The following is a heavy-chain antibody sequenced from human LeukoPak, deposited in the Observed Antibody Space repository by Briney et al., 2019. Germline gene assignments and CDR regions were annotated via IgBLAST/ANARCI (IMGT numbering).Heavy chain of an antibody. CDR3: ARGYSSPSLARFDN. D-gene: IGHD6-6*01. CDR2: IFYSGSS. Sequence: PSETLSLTCTVSGGSISSYYWSWIRQPPGKGLEWIGYIFYSGSSNYNPSLKSRATISIDTSKNQLSLKLTSVTAEDTAVYYCARGYSSPSLARFDNWGQGTLVTVSS. CDR1: GGSISSYY. J-gene: IGHJ4*02. V-gene: IGHV4-59*01.